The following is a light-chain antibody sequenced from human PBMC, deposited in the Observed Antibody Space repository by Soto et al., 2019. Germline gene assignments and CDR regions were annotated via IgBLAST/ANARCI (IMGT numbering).Light chain of an antibody. V-gene: IGKV3-20*01. CDR1: PSVSSTH. J-gene: IGKJ3*01. Sequence: DIVLTQSPGTLSLSPGEGATLSCRASPSVSSTHLAWYQQQPGQAPRLLISGASIRAPGIPDRFSGSGSGTDFTLTISNLEPDDFAVFYCQQYGSSPCTFGPGTRVDFK. CDR3: QQYGSSPCT. CDR2: GAS.